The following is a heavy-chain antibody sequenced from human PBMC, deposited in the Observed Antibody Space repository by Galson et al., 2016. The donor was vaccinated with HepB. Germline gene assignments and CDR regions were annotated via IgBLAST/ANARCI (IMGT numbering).Heavy chain of an antibody. CDR2: ISSDGSNK. V-gene: IGHV3-30*18. CDR3: AKDVGGARGSRGGSWGAFYDYYYNAMDV. J-gene: IGHJ6*02. D-gene: IGHD6-19*01. Sequence: SLRLSCAASGFTFSSYGMNWVRQAPGKGLEWVAVISSDGSNKYYADSVKGRFTTSRDNPKNTLYLQMSSLRPEDTAVYYCAKDVGGARGSRGGSWGAFYDYYYNAMDVWGQGTTVTVSS. CDR1: GFTFSSYG.